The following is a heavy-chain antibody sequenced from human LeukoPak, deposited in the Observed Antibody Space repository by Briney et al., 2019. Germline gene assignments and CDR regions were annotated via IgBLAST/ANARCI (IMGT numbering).Heavy chain of an antibody. CDR2: INPNSGGT. CDR1: GYTFTGYY. D-gene: IGHD5-12*01. J-gene: IGHJ4*02. V-gene: IGHV1-2*02. CDR3: AREEDVGGYDSAPQ. Sequence: HWASVKVSCKASGYTFTGYYMHWVRQAPGQGLEWMGWINPNSGGTNYAQKFQGRVTMTRDTSISTAYMELSRLRSDDTAVYYCAREEDVGGYDSAPQWGQGTLVTVSS.